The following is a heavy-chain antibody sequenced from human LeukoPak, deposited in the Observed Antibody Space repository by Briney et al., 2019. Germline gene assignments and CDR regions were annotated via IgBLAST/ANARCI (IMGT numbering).Heavy chain of an antibody. Sequence: GGSLRLSCAASGFTFSSYSMNWVRQAPGKGLEWVSSISSSSSYIYYADSVKGRFTISRDNAKNSLYLQMNSLRAEDTAVYYCARLRRDPDDYNMDVWGKGTTVTVSS. D-gene: IGHD1-14*01. V-gene: IGHV3-21*04. CDR3: ARLRRDPDDYNMDV. CDR2: ISSSSSYI. CDR1: GFTFSSYS. J-gene: IGHJ6*03.